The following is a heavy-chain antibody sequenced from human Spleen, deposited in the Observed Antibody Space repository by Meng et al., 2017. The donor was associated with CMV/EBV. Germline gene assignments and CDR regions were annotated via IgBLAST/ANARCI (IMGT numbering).Heavy chain of an antibody. V-gene: IGHV4-39*07. CDR2: IYYSGSS. D-gene: IGHD3-22*01. CDR3: ARDLNDGFYSGDAFDI. Sequence: SETLSLTCTVSGGSLSTSSYYWGWIRQPPGKGLEWIGNIYYSGSSYYNPSLKSRVTISIDTSKNQFSLKLSSVTAADTAVYYCARDLNDGFYSGDAFDIRGQGTMVT. CDR1: GGSLSTSSYY. J-gene: IGHJ3*02.